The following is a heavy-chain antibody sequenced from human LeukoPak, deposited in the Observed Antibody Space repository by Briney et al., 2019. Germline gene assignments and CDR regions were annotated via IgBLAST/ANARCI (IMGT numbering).Heavy chain of an antibody. CDR1: GYTFTTYY. V-gene: IGHV1-46*01. Sequence: ASVKVSCKASGYTFTTYYVHWLRQAPGQGLEWMGIINPSGGSTTYAQKFQGRVTVTRDTSTSTVYMELSSLRSEDTAVYYCARGGYNYGFDYWGQGTLVTVSS. D-gene: IGHD5-18*01. CDR2: INPSGGST. CDR3: ARGGYNYGFDY. J-gene: IGHJ4*02.